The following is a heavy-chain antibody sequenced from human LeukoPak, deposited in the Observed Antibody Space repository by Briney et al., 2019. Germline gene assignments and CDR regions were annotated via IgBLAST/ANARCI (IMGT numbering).Heavy chain of an antibody. V-gene: IGHV4-4*02. CDR2: IYHSGSA. J-gene: IGHJ4*02. CDR1: GGSISSSNW. CDR3: ARVRGYSHTPYLFDY. Sequence: PSGTLSLTCAVSGGSISSSNWWSWVRQPPGKGLEWIGEIYHSGSANYNPSLKSRVTISVDKSKNQFSLKLSSVTAADTAVYYCARVRGYSHTPYLFDYWGQGTLVTVSS. D-gene: IGHD6-25*01.